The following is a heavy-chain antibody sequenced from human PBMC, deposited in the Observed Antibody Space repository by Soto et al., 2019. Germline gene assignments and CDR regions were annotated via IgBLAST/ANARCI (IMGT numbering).Heavy chain of an antibody. J-gene: IGHJ1*01. CDR2: IIPIFGTA. CDR3: ARDPPTDGDTEGC. Sequence: QVQLVQSGAEVKKPGASVKVSCKASGGTFSSYAISWVRQAPGQGLEWMGGIIPIFGTANYAQKFQGRDTMTAHEATSTAYMELSSLRSGATAVYYRARDPPTDGDTEGCWGRGTLVTVSS. CDR1: GGTFSSYA. V-gene: IGHV1-69*01. D-gene: IGHD4-17*01.